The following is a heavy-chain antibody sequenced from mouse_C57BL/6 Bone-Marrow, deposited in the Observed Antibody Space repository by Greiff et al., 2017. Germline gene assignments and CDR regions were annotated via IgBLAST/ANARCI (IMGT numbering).Heavy chain of an antibody. Sequence: VQGVESGAELVRPGASVTLSCKASGYTFTGYEMHWVKQTPVHGLEWIGAIDPETGGTAYNQKFKGKAILTADKSSSTAYMELRSLTSEDSAVYYCTLYGSYYFDYWGQGTTLTVSS. CDR1: GYTFTGYE. CDR3: TLYGSYYFDY. D-gene: IGHD1-1*01. CDR2: IDPETGGT. J-gene: IGHJ2*01. V-gene: IGHV1-15*01.